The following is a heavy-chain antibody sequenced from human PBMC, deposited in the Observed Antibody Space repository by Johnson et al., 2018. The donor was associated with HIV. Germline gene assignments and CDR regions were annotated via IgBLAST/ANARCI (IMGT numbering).Heavy chain of an antibody. D-gene: IGHD1-26*01. CDR3: ARDGAIAGAATEALDL. CDR1: GFSFSTYW. V-gene: IGHV3-74*03. CDR2: IDTEGSGT. Sequence: VQLVESGGRLVQPGGSLRLSCAASGFSFSTYWMHWVRRVPGKGLVWVSRIDTEGSGTTYTDSVKGRFTISRDNSKNALYLQLNSLRPEDTAVYYCARDGAIAGAATEALDLWGQGTMVIVSS. J-gene: IGHJ3*01.